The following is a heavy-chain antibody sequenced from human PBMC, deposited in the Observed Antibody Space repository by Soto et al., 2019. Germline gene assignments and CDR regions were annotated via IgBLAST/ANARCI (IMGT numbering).Heavy chain of an antibody. Sequence: GSLRLSCAASGFTFSSYWMSWVRQAPGKGLEWVANIKQDGSEKYYVDSVKGRFTISRDNAKNSLYLQMNSLRAEDTAVYYCARGPDYYYYGMDVWGQGTTVTVSS. CDR3: ARGPDYYYYGMDV. J-gene: IGHJ6*02. CDR1: GFTFSSYW. V-gene: IGHV3-7*01. CDR2: IKQDGSEK.